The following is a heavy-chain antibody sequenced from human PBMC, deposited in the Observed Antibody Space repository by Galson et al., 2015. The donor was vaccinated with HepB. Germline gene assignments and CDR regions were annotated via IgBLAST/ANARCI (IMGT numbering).Heavy chain of an antibody. D-gene: IGHD3-22*01. CDR3: ARIRGYYYDSSGYYPAGYYGMDV. Sequence: PALVKPTQTLTLTCTFSGFSLSTSGMCVSWIRQPPGKALEWLALIDWDDDKYYSSSLKTRLTISKDTSKNQVVLTMTNMDPVDTATYYCARIRGYYYDSSGYYPAGYYGMDVWGQGTTVTVSS. J-gene: IGHJ6*02. CDR2: IDWDDDK. CDR1: GFSLSTSGMC. V-gene: IGHV2-70*01.